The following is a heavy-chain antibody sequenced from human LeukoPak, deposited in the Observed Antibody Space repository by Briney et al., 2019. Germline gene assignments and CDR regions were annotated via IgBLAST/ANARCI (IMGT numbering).Heavy chain of an antibody. CDR3: AKGRGHVLRYFDWLLDY. J-gene: IGHJ4*02. Sequence: PGGALRLSCAASGFTFSSYAMSWVRQAPGKGLELVSAINGSDGSTYYADSVKGRFTISRDNSKNPLYLQMNSLRAEDTAVYYCAKGRGHVLRYFDWLLDYWGQGTLVTVSS. CDR2: INGSDGST. CDR1: GFTFSSYA. D-gene: IGHD3-9*01. V-gene: IGHV3-23*01.